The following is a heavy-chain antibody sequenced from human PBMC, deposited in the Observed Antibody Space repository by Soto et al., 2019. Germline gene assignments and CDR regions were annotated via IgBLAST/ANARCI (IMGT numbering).Heavy chain of an antibody. J-gene: IGHJ6*02. D-gene: IGHD6-13*01. V-gene: IGHV4-59*01. CDR2: VSDSGRT. CDR3: ARDSTRWFPYYGVDV. Sequence: KPSQTLSLTCILSAGFIDYYHCTWIRQPPKKGLEWIGYVSDSGRTSYNPSLQSRVTISVDSSRNQLSLRLTSLTAADTAVYYCARDSTRWFPYYGVDVWGPGTSVTVSS. CDR1: AGFIDYYH.